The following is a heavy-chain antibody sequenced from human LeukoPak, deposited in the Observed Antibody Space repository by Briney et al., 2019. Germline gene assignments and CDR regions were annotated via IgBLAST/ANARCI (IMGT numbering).Heavy chain of an antibody. CDR2: VYYSGST. D-gene: IGHD3-10*01. J-gene: IGHJ6*02. V-gene: IGHV4-59*01. Sequence: SETLSLTCTVSGGSISSYYWSWIRQPPGKGLEWVGHVYYSGSTNYNPSLKSRVTILIDTSKNQFSLKLSSVTAADTAVYYCARNRYGSGSYPDPLYYYGMDVWGQGTTVTVSS. CDR1: GGSISSYY. CDR3: ARNRYGSGSYPDPLYYYGMDV.